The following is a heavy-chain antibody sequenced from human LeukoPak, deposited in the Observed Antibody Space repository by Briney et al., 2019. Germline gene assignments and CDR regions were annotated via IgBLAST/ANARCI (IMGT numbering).Heavy chain of an antibody. V-gene: IGHV2-5*01. Sequence: SGPTLVKPTQTLTLTCTFSGFSLSTSGVGVGWIRQPPGKALEWLALIYWNDDKHYSPPLKSRLTITKDTSKNQVVLRITNMDPVDTATYYCAHKYSSAYHFDYWGQGALVTVSS. CDR2: IYWNDDK. J-gene: IGHJ4*02. D-gene: IGHD6-19*01. CDR1: GFSLSTSGVG. CDR3: AHKYSSAYHFDY.